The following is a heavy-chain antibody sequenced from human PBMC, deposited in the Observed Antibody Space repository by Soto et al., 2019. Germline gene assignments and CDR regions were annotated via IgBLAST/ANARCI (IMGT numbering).Heavy chain of an antibody. V-gene: IGHV4-4*07. CDR2: IYTRGST. CDR1: GGSISSYY. Sequence: QVQLQESGPGLVKPSETLSLTCTVSGGSISSYYWSWIRQPAGKGLEWIGRIYTRGSTNYNPSLKSRVPLLVDTSKNHSSLKLRSVTAADTAVYYCARVRIVTGTGGGYYFDYWGQGTLVTVSS. CDR3: ARVRIVTGTGGGYYFDY. J-gene: IGHJ4*02. D-gene: IGHD1-7*01.